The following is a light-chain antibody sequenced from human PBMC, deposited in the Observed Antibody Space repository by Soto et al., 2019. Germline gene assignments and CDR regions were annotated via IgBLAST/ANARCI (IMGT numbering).Light chain of an antibody. CDR2: DVS. V-gene: IGLV2-11*01. CDR1: SSDVGGYNY. J-gene: IGLJ1*01. Sequence: QSALTQPRSVSGSPGQSVTISCTGTSSDVGGYNYVSWYQQHPGKAPKLMIYDVSKRPSGVPDRFSGSNSGNTASLTISGLQAEDEADYYFCSYAGSYTFGVFGTGTKLTVL. CDR3: CSYAGSYTFGV.